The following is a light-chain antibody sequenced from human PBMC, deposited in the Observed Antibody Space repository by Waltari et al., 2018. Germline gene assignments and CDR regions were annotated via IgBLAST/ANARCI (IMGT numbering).Light chain of an antibody. Sequence: DIQMTQSPSSLPASVGDSVTITCRTSQRVSGYLNWYQQKPGQAPKLLISAASMLQSGVPSSFSGICFETDFTLTIDCLLPEDFAVYYCQQTYSNLRTFGDATKVDVK. V-gene: IGKV1-39*01. CDR2: AAS. CDR1: QRVSGY. CDR3: QQTYSNLRT. J-gene: IGKJ1*01.